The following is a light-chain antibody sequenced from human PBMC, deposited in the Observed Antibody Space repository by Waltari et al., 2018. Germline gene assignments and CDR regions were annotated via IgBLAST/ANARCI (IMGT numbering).Light chain of an antibody. CDR3: QQSNSSPHT. CDR1: QSIASN. Sequence: DIQMTQSPSSLSASVGDRVTITCRASQSIASNLNWYQQKPGRAPKLLIYAASNLQSGVPSRFSGSGSGTEFTLTISNLQPEDFALYSCQQSNSSPHTFGGGTKVESK. V-gene: IGKV1-39*01. CDR2: AAS. J-gene: IGKJ4*01.